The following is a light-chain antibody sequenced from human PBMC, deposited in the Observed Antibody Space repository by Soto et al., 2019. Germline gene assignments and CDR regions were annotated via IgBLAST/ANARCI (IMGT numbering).Light chain of an antibody. V-gene: IGKV3-11*01. Sequence: EIVLTQSPATLSLSPGERATLSCRASQSVSSYLAWYQQKPGQAPRLLIYDASNRATGIPARFSGSGSGTGFTLTISSLEPEDFAVYYCQQRSNWPPAFGGGTKVEIK. J-gene: IGKJ4*01. CDR2: DAS. CDR3: QQRSNWPPA. CDR1: QSVSSY.